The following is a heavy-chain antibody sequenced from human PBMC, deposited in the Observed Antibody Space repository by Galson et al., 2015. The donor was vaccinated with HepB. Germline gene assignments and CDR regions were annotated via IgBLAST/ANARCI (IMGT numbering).Heavy chain of an antibody. V-gene: IGHV2-26*01. J-gene: IGHJ4*02. CDR3: ARKYGSRNFYAYYFDN. Sequence: PALVKPTQTLTLTCNVSGFSLNNAKMDVGWIRQPPGKALEWLAHIFSNDDKSYTTSLRSRLTISKDTSRSQVVLTMTNMDPVDTATYFCARKYGSRNFYAYYFDNWGQGTLVTVSS. CDR1: GFSLNNAKMD. D-gene: IGHD3-10*01. CDR2: IFSNDDK.